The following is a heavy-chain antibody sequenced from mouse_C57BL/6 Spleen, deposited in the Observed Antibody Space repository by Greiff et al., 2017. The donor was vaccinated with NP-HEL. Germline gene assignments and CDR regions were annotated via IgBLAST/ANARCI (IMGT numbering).Heavy chain of an antibody. V-gene: IGHV1-77*01. D-gene: IGHD1-1*01. CDR2: IGPGSGST. J-gene: IGHJ3*01. CDR1: GYTFTDYY. CDR3: ARGRGTFRYGSSSFAY. Sequence: QVHVKQSGAELVKPGASVKISCKASGYTFTDYYINWVKQRPGQGLEWIGKIGPGSGSTYYNEKFKGKATLTADKSSSTSYMQPRSLTSEDSAVYFCARGRGTFRYGSSSFAYWGQGTLVTVSA.